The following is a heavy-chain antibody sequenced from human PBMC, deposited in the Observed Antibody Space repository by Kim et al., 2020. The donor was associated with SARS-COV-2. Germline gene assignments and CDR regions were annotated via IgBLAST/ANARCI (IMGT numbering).Heavy chain of an antibody. CDR1: GFTFGDYA. CDR2: IRSKAYGGTT. CDR3: TRGHFNGILTGYSLSGMDV. Sequence: GGSLRLSCTASGFTFGDYAMSWVRQAPGKGLEWVGFIRSKAYGGTTEYAASVKGRFTISRDDSKSIAYLQMNSLKTEDTAVYYCTRGHFNGILTGYSLSGMDVWDQGTTVTVSS. J-gene: IGHJ6*02. D-gene: IGHD3-9*01. V-gene: IGHV3-49*04.